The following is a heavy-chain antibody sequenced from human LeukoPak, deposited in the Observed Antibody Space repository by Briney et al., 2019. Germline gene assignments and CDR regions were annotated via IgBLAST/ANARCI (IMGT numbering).Heavy chain of an antibody. V-gene: IGHV5-10-1*01. CDR2: IDPSDSYT. D-gene: IGHD2-2*01. CDR1: GYSFTSYW. J-gene: IGHJ6*02. Sequence: SGESLQISCKGSGYSFTSYWISWVRQMPGKGLEWMGRIDPSDSYTNYSPSFQGHVTISADKSISTAYLQWSSLKASDTAMYYCARPGYCSSTSCYGGDYYYYGMDVWGQGTTVTVSS. CDR3: ARPGYCSSTSCYGGDYYYYGMDV.